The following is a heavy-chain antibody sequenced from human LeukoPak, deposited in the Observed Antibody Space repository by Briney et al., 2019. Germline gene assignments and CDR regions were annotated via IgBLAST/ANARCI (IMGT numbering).Heavy chain of an antibody. Sequence: GGSLRLSCAASGFTFSDYYMSWIRQAPGKGLEWVSYISSSSSYTNYADSVKGRFTISRDNAKNSLYLQMNSLRAEDTAVYYCARASQTRGSYPFDYWGQGTLVAVSS. CDR2: ISSSSSYT. CDR1: GFTFSDYY. D-gene: IGHD1-26*01. J-gene: IGHJ4*02. V-gene: IGHV3-11*06. CDR3: ARASQTRGSYPFDY.